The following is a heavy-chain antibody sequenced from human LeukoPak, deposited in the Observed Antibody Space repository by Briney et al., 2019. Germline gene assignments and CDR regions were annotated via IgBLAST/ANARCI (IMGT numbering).Heavy chain of an antibody. V-gene: IGHV3-7*05. D-gene: IGHD1-26*01. J-gene: IGHJ4*02. CDR2: INLDGTER. CDR3: ARDNVGATPFDY. CDR1: GFTFSYFW. Sequence: GGSLRLSCAASGFTFSYFWMSWVRQAPGKGLEWVANINLDGTERHYVDSVKGRFTISRDNARESLYLQMNSLRDEDTAVYYCARDNVGATPFDYWGQGTLVTVSS.